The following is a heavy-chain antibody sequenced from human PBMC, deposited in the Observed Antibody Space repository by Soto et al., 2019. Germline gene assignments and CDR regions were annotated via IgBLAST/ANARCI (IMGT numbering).Heavy chain of an antibody. Sequence: PGESLKISCKGSGYSFTNYCIGWVRQMPGKGLEWMGIIFPDDSDTRYSPSFQGQVTISADKSISTAYLQWNSLRASDTAVYYCARRHDSGAYFVYWGQGTLVTVSS. CDR3: ARRHDSGAYFVY. J-gene: IGHJ4*02. D-gene: IGHD4-17*01. CDR1: GYSFTNYC. V-gene: IGHV5-51*01. CDR2: IFPDDSDT.